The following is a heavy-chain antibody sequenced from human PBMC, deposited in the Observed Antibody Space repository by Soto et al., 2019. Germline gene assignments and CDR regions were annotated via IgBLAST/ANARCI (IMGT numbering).Heavy chain of an antibody. CDR2: IIPIFGTA. D-gene: IGHD5-12*01. V-gene: IGHV1-69*13. J-gene: IGHJ6*02. CDR1: GGTFSSYA. Sequence: SMKVSCKASGGTFSSYAIGWVRQAPGQGLEWMGGIIPIFGTANYAQKFQGRVTITADESTSTAYMELSSLRSEDTAVYYCARGEGGYAYYYGMDVWGQGTTVTVSS. CDR3: ARGEGGYAYYYGMDV.